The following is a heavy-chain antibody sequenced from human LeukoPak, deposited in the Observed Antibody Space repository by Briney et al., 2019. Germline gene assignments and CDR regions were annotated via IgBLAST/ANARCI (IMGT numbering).Heavy chain of an antibody. J-gene: IGHJ5*02. Sequence: GESLKVSCKASGYTFTGYYMHWVRQAPGQGLEWMGWINTNTGNPTYAQGFTGRFVFSLDTSVSTAYLQISSLKAEDTAVYYCARDPGYCSGGSCYKEQNWFDPWGQGTLVTVSS. V-gene: IGHV7-4-1*02. CDR1: GYTFTGYY. CDR3: ARDPGYCSGGSCYKEQNWFDP. CDR2: INTNTGNP. D-gene: IGHD2-15*01.